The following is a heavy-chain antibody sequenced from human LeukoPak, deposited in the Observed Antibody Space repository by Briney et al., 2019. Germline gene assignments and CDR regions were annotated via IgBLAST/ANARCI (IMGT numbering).Heavy chain of an antibody. V-gene: IGHV1-69*13. CDR3: ARVPLLYPYYYYYYMDV. D-gene: IGHD2-2*02. CDR2: IIPIFGTA. CDR1: GGTFSSDG. Sequence: ASVKISCKASGGTFSSDGISWVRQAPGQGLECMGGIIPIFGTANYAQKFQGRVTITADESTSTAYMELSSLRSEDTAVYYCARVPLLYPYYYYYYMDVWGKGTTVTVSS. J-gene: IGHJ6*03.